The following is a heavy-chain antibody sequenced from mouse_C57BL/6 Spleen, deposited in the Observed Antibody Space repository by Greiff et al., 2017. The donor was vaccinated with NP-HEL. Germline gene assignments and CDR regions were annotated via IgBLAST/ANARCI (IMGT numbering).Heavy chain of an antibody. CDR3: ARGDYYGSSPFAY. Sequence: QVQLQQPGAELVRPGSSVKLSCKASGYTFTSYWMAWVQQSPGQGLEWIGNIYPSDSETHYNQKFKDQATLTVDKSSSTAYMQLSSLTSEDSAVYYCARGDYYGSSPFAYWGQGTLVTVSA. V-gene: IGHV1-61*01. CDR2: IYPSDSET. J-gene: IGHJ3*01. CDR1: GYTFTSYW. D-gene: IGHD1-1*01.